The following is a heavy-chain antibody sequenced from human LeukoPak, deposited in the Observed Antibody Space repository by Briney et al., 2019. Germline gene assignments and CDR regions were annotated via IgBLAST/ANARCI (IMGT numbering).Heavy chain of an antibody. CDR1: GGSISSYY. Sequence: SETLSLTCTVSGGSISSYYWSWIRQPPGKGLEWIGYIYYSGSTNYNPSLKSRVTISVDTSKNQFSLKLSSVTVADTAVYYCAREYYDILNWVSWFDPWGQGTLVTVSS. D-gene: IGHD3-9*01. CDR3: AREYYDILNWVSWFDP. V-gene: IGHV4-59*01. J-gene: IGHJ5*02. CDR2: IYYSGST.